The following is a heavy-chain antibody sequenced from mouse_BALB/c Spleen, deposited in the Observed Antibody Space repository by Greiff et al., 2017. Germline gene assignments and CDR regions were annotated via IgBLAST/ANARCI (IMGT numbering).Heavy chain of an antibody. CDR3: AKNLGGLYGTWFAY. CDR2: IWGGGST. J-gene: IGHJ3*01. V-gene: IGHV2-6-4*01. CDR1: GFSLSRYR. Sequence: VQLQQSGPGLGAPSQSLSITCTVSGFSLSRYRVHRVRQPPGKGLEWLGMIWGGGSTDYNSALKSRLRISKNNSKSQAFLKMNSLQNDDTAMYYGAKNLGGLYGTWFAYWGQGTLVTVSA. D-gene: IGHD2-12*01.